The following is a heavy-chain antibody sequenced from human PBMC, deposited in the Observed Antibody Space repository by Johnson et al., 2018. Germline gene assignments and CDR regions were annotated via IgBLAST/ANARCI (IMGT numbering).Heavy chain of an antibody. CDR2: ISYDGSNK. CDR3: AKDGRYCSGGSCYPQAYYYYGMDV. Sequence: VQLVESGGGVVQPGRSLRLSCAASGFTFSSYGMHWVRQAPGKGLEWVAVISYDGSNKYYADSVKGRFTISRDNSKNTLYLQMNSLRAEDTAVYDCAKDGRYCSGGSCYPQAYYYYGMDVWGQGTTVTVSS. CDR1: GFTFSSYG. V-gene: IGHV3-30*18. J-gene: IGHJ6*02. D-gene: IGHD2-15*01.